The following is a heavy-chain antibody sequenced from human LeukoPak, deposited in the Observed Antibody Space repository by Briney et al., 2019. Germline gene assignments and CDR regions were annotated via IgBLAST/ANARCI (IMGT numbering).Heavy chain of an antibody. D-gene: IGHD5-24*01. Sequence: ASVKVSCKASGYTFTGYYMHWVRQAPGQGLEWMGWINPNSGGTNYAQKFQGRVTVTRDTSISTAYMELSRLRSDDTAVYYCASRRDGSNYAAFDIWGQGTMVTVSS. CDR3: ASRRDGSNYAAFDI. J-gene: IGHJ3*02. V-gene: IGHV1-2*02. CDR1: GYTFTGYY. CDR2: INPNSGGT.